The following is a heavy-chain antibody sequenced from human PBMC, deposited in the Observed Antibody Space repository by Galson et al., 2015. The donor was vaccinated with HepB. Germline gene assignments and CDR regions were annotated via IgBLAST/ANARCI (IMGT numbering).Heavy chain of an antibody. CDR1: GFTFSSYA. Sequence: SLRLSCAASGFTFSSYAMHWVRQAPGKGLEWVAVISYDGSNKYYADSVKGRFTISRDNSKNTLYLQMNSLRAEDTAVYYCARHPSCGGDCYPGGFDYWGQGTLVTVSS. CDR2: ISYDGSNK. CDR3: ARHPSCGGDCYPGGFDY. D-gene: IGHD2-21*02. V-gene: IGHV3-30*04. J-gene: IGHJ4*02.